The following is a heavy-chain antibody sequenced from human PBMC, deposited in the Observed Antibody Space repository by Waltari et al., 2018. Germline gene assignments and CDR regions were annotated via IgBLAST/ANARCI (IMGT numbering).Heavy chain of an antibody. CDR3: ARERMITFGGVIVGGDAFDI. J-gene: IGHJ3*02. Sequence: QVQLVQSGAEVKKPGSSVKVSCKASGGTFSSYAISWVRQAPGQGLEWMGGIIPILGIANYEQKFQGRVTITADKSTSTAYMELSSLRSEDTAVYYCARERMITFGGVIVGGDAFDIWGQGTMVTVSS. CDR1: GGTFSSYA. CDR2: IIPILGIA. V-gene: IGHV1-69*10. D-gene: IGHD3-16*02.